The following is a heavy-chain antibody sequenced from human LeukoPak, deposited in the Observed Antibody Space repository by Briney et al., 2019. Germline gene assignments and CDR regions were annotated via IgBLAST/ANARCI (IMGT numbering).Heavy chain of an antibody. J-gene: IGHJ4*02. V-gene: IGHV4-31*03. CDR1: GGSISSGGYY. D-gene: IGHD5-12*01. CDR3: ARFRRGMVATGFDY. CDR2: IYYSGST. Sequence: SETLSLTCTVSGGSISSGGYYWSWIRQHPGKGLEWIGYIYYSGSTYYNPSLKSRVTISVDTSKNQFSLKLSSVTAADTAVYYCARFRRGMVATGFDYWGQGTLVTVSS.